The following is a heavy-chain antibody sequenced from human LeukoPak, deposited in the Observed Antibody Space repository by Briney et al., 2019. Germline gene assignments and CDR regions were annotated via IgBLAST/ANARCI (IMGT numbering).Heavy chain of an antibody. D-gene: IGHD4-17*01. CDR3: ARGQGTVTTH. J-gene: IGHJ4*02. CDR1: GGSFSGYY. CDR2: INHSGSA. Sequence: SETLSLTCAVSGGSFSGYYWTWIREPPGKGLEWIGEINHSGSANYSPSLSSRVTISLDMSENQFSLKLTSVTAADTAVYYCARGQGTVTTHWGQGTLVTVSS. V-gene: IGHV4-34*01.